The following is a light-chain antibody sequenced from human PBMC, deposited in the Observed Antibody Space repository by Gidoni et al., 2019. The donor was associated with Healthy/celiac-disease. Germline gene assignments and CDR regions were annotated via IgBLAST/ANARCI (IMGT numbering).Light chain of an antibody. J-gene: IGLJ2*01. Sequence: SYELTQPPSVSVSPGQTARITCFGDALPKQYAYWYQQKPGQAPVLVIYKDSERPSGIPERFSGSSSGTTVTLTISGVQAEDEADYYCQSADSSGTSFVVFGGGTKLTVL. CDR3: QSADSSGTSFVV. CDR1: ALPKQY. CDR2: KDS. V-gene: IGLV3-25*03.